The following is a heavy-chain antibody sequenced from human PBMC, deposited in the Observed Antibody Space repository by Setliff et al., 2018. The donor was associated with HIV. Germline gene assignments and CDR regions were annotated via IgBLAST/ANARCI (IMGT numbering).Heavy chain of an antibody. Sequence: PSETLSLTCTVSGASVGSGSHYWSWIRQPPGKGLEYIGYINYSWRTTYNPSLKSRVSMSIDTSKNQFSLRLSSVTAADTAVYYCARDPPGHGDSNDYWGQGTLVTVS. J-gene: IGHJ4*02. D-gene: IGHD4-17*01. CDR2: INYSWRT. V-gene: IGHV4-61*01. CDR3: ARDPPGHGDSNDY. CDR1: GASVGSGSHY.